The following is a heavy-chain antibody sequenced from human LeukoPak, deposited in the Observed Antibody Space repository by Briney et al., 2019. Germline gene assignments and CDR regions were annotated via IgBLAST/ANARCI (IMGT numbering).Heavy chain of an antibody. CDR2: IIPIFGTA. V-gene: IGHV1-69*13. J-gene: IGHJ3*02. CDR1: GGTFSSYA. Sequence: SVKVSCKASGGTFSSYAIRRVRQAPGQGLEWMGGIIPIFGTANYAQKFQGRVTITADESTSTAYMELSSLRSEDTAVYYCARDGSRVPNPYCSSTSCHDAFDIWGQGTMVTVSS. CDR3: ARDGSRVPNPYCSSTSCHDAFDI. D-gene: IGHD2-2*01.